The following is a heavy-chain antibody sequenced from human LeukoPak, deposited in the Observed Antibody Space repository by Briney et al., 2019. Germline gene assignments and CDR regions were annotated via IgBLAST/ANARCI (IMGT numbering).Heavy chain of an antibody. CDR2: IYYSGST. CDR1: GGSISSYY. CDR3: ARFAWAHVGLDY. Sequence: SETLSLTCTVSGGSISSYYWSWIRQPPGKGLEWTGYIYYSGSTNYNPSLKSRVTISVDTSKNQFSLKLSSVTAADTAVYYCARFAWAHVGLDYWGQGTLVTVSS. D-gene: IGHD1-26*01. V-gene: IGHV4-59*01. J-gene: IGHJ4*02.